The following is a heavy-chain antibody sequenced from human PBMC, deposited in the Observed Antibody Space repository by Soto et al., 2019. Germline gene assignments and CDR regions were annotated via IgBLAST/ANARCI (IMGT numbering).Heavy chain of an antibody. CDR3: ARSNRDFNYFDY. D-gene: IGHD3-3*01. V-gene: IGHV4-4*02. CDR1: GDSISTNKW. J-gene: IGHJ4*02. Sequence: SETLSLTCGFSGDSISTNKWWSWVRQPPGKGLEWIGEIYPTGSTKFNPSLDSRVTISIDKAKNQFSLRLTSVSAADTAVYYCARSNRDFNYFDYWGQGTLVTVS. CDR2: IYPTGST.